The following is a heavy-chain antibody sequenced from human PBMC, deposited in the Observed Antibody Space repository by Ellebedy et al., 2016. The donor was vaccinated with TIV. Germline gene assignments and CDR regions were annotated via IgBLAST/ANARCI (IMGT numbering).Heavy chain of an antibody. CDR1: GFTFSSYV. V-gene: IGHV3-30-3*01. J-gene: IGHJ4*02. D-gene: IGHD6-13*01. CDR2: ISFGISIDGSKR. Sequence: GESLKISXAASGFTFSSYVMHWVRQAPGKGLEWVAGISFGISIDGSKRYFADSVKGRFTVSRDNARDTLFLQMNSLRVEDTAIYYCAKAAAGSQDRLDYWGQGTLVSVSS. CDR3: AKAAAGSQDRLDY.